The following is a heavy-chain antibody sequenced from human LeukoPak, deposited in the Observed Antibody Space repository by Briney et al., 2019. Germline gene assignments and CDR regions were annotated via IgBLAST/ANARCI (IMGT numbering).Heavy chain of an antibody. CDR3: AKSLLTTATGTGRAFDI. D-gene: IGHD1-1*01. CDR2: ISSSSTYT. CDR1: GFTFSDYY. J-gene: IGHJ3*02. Sequence: PGGSLRPSCADSGFTFSDYYMSWIRQAPGKGLEWVSFISSSSTYTYYADLVKGRFTISRDNSKNTLYLQMNSLRAEDSAEYYCAKSLLTTATGTGRAFDIWGQGTMVTVSA. V-gene: IGHV3-11*03.